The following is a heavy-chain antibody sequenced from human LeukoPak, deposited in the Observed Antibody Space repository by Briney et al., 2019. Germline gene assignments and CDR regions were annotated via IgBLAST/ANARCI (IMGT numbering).Heavy chain of an antibody. Sequence: GGSLRLSCAASGFTFSSYAMHWVRQAPGKGLEYVSAISSNGGSTYYANSVKGRFTISRDNSKNTLYLQMGSLRAEDMAVYYCARAYYYGSGVVSYYFDYWGQGTLVTVSS. CDR1: GFTFSSYA. D-gene: IGHD3-10*01. J-gene: IGHJ4*02. CDR2: ISSNGGST. CDR3: ARAYYYGSGVVSYYFDY. V-gene: IGHV3-64*01.